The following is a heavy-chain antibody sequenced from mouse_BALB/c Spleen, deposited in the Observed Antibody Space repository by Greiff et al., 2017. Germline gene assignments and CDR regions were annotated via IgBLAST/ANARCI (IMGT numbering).Heavy chain of an antibody. J-gene: IGHJ4*01. CDR3: ARESHYAMDY. CDR1: GFTFSDYY. V-gene: IGHV5-4*02. Sequence: EVKLVESGGGLVKPGGSLKLSCAASGFTFSDYYMYWVRQTPEKRLEWVATISDGGSYTYYPDSVKGRFTISRDNAKNNLYLQMSSLKSEDTAMYYCARESHYAMDYWGQGTSVTVSS. CDR2: ISDGGSYT.